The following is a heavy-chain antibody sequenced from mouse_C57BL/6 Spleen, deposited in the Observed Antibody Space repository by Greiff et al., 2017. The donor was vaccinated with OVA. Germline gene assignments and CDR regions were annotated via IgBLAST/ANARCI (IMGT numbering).Heavy chain of an antibody. CDR1: GFTFSSYA. CDR3: ARDSRYYYGSSYDWYFDV. D-gene: IGHD1-1*01. J-gene: IGHJ1*03. CDR2: ISDGGSYT. V-gene: IGHV5-4*01. Sequence: QVESGGGLVKPGGSLKLSCAASGFTFSSYAMSWVRQTPEKRLEWVATISDGGSYTYYPDNVKGRFTISRDNAKNNLYLQMSHLKSEDTAMYYCARDSRYYYGSSYDWYFDVWGTGTTVTVSS.